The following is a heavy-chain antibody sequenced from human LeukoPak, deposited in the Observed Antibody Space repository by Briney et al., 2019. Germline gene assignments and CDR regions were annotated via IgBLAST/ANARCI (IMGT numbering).Heavy chain of an antibody. CDR2: INHSGST. CDR3: ARLAAAGENTENFDY. CDR1: GGSFSGYY. V-gene: IGHV4-34*01. J-gene: IGHJ4*02. D-gene: IGHD6-13*01. Sequence: SETLSLTCAVYGGSFSGYYWSWIRQPPGKGLEWIGEINHSGSTNYNPSLKSRVTISVDTSKNQFSLKLSSVTAADTAVYYCARLAAAGENTENFDYWGQGTLVTVSS.